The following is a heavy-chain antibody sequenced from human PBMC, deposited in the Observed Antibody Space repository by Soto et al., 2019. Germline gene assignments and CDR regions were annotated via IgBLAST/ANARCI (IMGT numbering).Heavy chain of an antibody. CDR1: GGSFSGYY. J-gene: IGHJ6*02. D-gene: IGHD6-19*01. CDR2: INHSGST. Sequence: PSETLSLTCAVYGGSFSGYYWSWIRQPPGKGLEWIGEINHSGSTNYNPSLKSRVTISVDTSKNQFSLKLSSVTAADTAVYYCAGSSGWYYYYYGMDVWGQGTTVTVSS. CDR3: AGSSGWYYYYYGMDV. V-gene: IGHV4-34*01.